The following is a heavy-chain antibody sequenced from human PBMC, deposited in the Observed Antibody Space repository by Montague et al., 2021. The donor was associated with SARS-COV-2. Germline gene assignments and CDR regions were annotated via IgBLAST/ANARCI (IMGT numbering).Heavy chain of an antibody. CDR1: GFTFSSYG. Sequence: PLRLSCAASGFTFSSYGMHWVRQAPGKGLEWVAVIWYDGSNKYYADSVKGRFTISRDNSKNTLYLQMNSLRAEDTAVYYCARILSYYYGMDVWGQGTTVTVSS. V-gene: IGHV3-33*01. CDR3: ARILSYYYGMDV. D-gene: IGHD2-15*01. J-gene: IGHJ6*02. CDR2: IWYDGSNK.